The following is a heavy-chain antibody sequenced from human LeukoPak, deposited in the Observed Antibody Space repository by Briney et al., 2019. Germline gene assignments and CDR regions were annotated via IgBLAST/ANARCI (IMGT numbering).Heavy chain of an antibody. D-gene: IGHD3-10*01. CDR2: IYYSGST. J-gene: IGHJ4*02. V-gene: IGHV4-59*01. CDR1: GGSITSYY. CDR3: ARSGRGSSAGFDY. Sequence: PSETLSLTCTVSGGSITSYYWSWIRQPPGKGLEWLGYIYYSGSTNYTPSLKSRITISVDTSRNQFSLKLNSVTAADTAVYYCARSGRGSSAGFDYWGQGTLVTVSS.